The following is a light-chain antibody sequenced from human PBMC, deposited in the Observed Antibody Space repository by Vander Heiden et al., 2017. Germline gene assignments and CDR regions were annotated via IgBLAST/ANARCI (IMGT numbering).Light chain of an antibody. CDR3: ASWDDSLNAYV. CDR2: NVD. V-gene: IGLV1-44*01. CDR1: SSNIGRTT. J-gene: IGLJ1*01. Sequence: QSVLAQPPSASGTPGQTVTISCSGSSSNIGRTTVNWYKQLPGTAPDLLIYNVDQWPSGVPGRVSGSKSGASASLAISDLQSDDEADYYCASWDDSLNAYVFGSWTKVILL.